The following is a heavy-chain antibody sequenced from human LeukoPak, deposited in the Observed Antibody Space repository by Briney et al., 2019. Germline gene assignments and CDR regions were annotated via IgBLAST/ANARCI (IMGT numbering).Heavy chain of an antibody. Sequence: SETPSLTCAVYGGSFSGYYWSWIRQPPGKGLEWIGEINHSGSTNYNPSLKSRVTISVDTSKNQFSLKLSSVTAADTAVYYCARAPNNFDYWGQGTLVTVSS. J-gene: IGHJ4*02. CDR3: ARAPNNFDY. CDR2: INHSGST. V-gene: IGHV4-34*01. D-gene: IGHD1/OR15-1a*01. CDR1: GGSFSGYY.